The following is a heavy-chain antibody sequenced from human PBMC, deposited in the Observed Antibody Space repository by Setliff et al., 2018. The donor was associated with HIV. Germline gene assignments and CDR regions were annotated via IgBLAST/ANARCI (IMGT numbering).Heavy chain of an antibody. Sequence: NPGGSLRLSCAASGFTFSDHYMDWVRQAPGKGLEWVGLIKHNSDGGTTDFAAPVKGRFTISRDDSKNTVYLQMNSLKIDDTGLYYCATGPLDYWGQGTLVTVSS. CDR2: IKHNSDGGTT. CDR3: ATGPLDY. CDR1: GFTFSDHY. J-gene: IGHJ4*02. V-gene: IGHV3-15*01.